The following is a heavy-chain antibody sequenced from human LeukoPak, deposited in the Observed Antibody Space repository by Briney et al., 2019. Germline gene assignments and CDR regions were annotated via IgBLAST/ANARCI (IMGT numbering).Heavy chain of an antibody. CDR2: ISADGVTT. D-gene: IGHD6-19*01. V-gene: IGHV3-23*01. CDR3: TRESRSAVAGD. J-gene: IGHJ4*02. CDR1: GFTFRSHA. Sequence: PGGSLRLSCAASGFTFRSHAMSWVRQAPRQGLDWVSAISADGVTTYYADSVKGRYTISRDNFNNMLFLQMNSLRAEDTAVYYCTRESRSAVAGDWGQGTLVTVSS.